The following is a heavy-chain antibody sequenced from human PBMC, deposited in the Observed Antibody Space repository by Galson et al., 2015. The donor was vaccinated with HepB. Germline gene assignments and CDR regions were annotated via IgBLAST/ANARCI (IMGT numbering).Heavy chain of an antibody. CDR2: IDWDDDK. J-gene: IGHJ2*01. Sequence: PALVKPTQTPTLTCTFSGFSLSTSGMCVSWIRQPPGKALEWLALIDWDDDKYYSTSLKTRLTTSKDTSKNQVVLTMTNMDPVDTATYYCARRQDYGGNGGDNWYFDLWGRGTLVTVSS. CDR1: GFSLSTSGMC. CDR3: ARRQDYGGNGGDNWYFDL. D-gene: IGHD4-23*01. V-gene: IGHV2-70*01.